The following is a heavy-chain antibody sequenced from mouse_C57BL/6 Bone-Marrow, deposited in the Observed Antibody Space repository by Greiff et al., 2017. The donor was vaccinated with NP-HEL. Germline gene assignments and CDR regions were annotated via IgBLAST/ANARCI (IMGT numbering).Heavy chain of an antibody. CDR1: DSEVFPIAY. Sequence: QVQLQQSGSELRRPGSSVKLSCKDFDSEVFPIAYMSWVRQKPGHGFEWIGGILPSIGRTNYGEKFEDKATLDADTLSNTAYLELNSLTSEDSAIYYCARSNYGSSYRYLDVWGTGTTVTVSS. V-gene: IGHV15-2*01. CDR2: ILPSIGRT. J-gene: IGHJ1*03. CDR3: ARSNYGSSYRYLDV. D-gene: IGHD1-1*01.